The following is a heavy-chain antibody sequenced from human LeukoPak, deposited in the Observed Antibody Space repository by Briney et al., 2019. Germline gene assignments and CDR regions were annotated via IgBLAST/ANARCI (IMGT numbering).Heavy chain of an antibody. D-gene: IGHD3-10*01. Sequence: GESLKISCETSGYTFTKFWVRWVRQTPGKGLEWLGMIYPDDSDTRYSPSFQGQVTMSVDKSISIVYLHWSSLKASDTAIYYCVRGKGSGTYYGFDYWGQGTVVSVVS. CDR3: VRGKGSGTYYGFDY. J-gene: IGHJ4*02. CDR1: GYTFTKFW. CDR2: IYPDDSDT. V-gene: IGHV5-51*01.